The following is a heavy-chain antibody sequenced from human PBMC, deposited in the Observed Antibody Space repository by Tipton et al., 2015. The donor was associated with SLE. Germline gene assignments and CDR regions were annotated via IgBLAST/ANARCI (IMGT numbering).Heavy chain of an antibody. J-gene: IGHJ4*02. CDR1: GGSFSGYY. Sequence: TLSLTCAVYGGSFSGYYWSWIRQPPGKGLEWIGNVNHSGSTNRSPSLKSRVTISVDTSKNQFSLKLSSVTAADTAVYYCARGGNDILTGYYPSFDYWGQGTLVTVSS. CDR3: ARGGNDILTGYYPSFDY. D-gene: IGHD3-9*01. V-gene: IGHV4-34*01. CDR2: VNHSGST.